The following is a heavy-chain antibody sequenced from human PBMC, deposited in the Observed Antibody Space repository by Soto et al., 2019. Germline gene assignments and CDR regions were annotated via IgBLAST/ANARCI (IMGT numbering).Heavy chain of an antibody. CDR3: ARDGGSSWDYYYYGMDV. V-gene: IGHV4-30-2*05. J-gene: IGHJ6*02. D-gene: IGHD6-13*01. Sequence: SETLSLTCAVSGGSISSGGYSWSWIRQPPGKGLEWIGYIYYSGSTYYNPSLKSRVTISVDTSKNQFSLKLSSVTAADTAVYYCARDGGSSWDYYYYGMDVWGQGTTVTXSS. CDR1: GGSISSGGYS. CDR2: IYYSGST.